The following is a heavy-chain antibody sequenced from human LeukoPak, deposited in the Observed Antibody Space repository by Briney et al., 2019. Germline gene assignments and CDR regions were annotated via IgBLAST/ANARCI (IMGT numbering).Heavy chain of an antibody. D-gene: IGHD5-18*01. CDR2: IGTAGDT. CDR3: ARSLISGYSYGYDY. Sequence: PGGSLRLSCAASGFTFSSYDMHWVRQATGKGLEWVSAIGTAGDTYYPGSVKGRFTISRENAKNSLYLQMNSLRAGDTAVYYCARSLISGYSYGYDYWGQGTLVTVSS. J-gene: IGHJ4*02. V-gene: IGHV3-13*01. CDR1: GFTFSSYD.